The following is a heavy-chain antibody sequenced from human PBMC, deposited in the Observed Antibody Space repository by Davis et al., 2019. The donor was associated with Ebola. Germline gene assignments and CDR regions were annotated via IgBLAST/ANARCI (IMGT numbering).Heavy chain of an antibody. J-gene: IGHJ6*02. CDR1: GFTVSSNY. D-gene: IGHD2-15*01. CDR2: IYSGGST. Sequence: GGSLRLSCAASGFTVSSNYMSWVRQAPGKGLEWVSVIYSGGSTYYADSVKGRFTISRDNSKNTLYLQMNSLRAEDTAVYYCARDPSIVVVAATFYYYYGMDVWGQGTTVTVSS. V-gene: IGHV3-53*01. CDR3: ARDPSIVVVAATFYYYYGMDV.